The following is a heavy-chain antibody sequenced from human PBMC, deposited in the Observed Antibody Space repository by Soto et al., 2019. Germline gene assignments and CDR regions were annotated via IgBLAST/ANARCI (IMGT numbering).Heavy chain of an antibody. D-gene: IGHD6-6*01. CDR2: IWYDGSNK. CDR1: GFTCSSYG. J-gene: IGHJ4*02. CDR3: ARDRRISNIAARNTIYY. Sequence: QVQLVESGGGVVQPGRSLRLSCAASGFTCSSYGMHWVRQAPGKGLEWVAVIWYDGSNKYYADSVKGRFTISRDNSKNTLYLHRNSPRAEDTAVYYCARDRRISNIAARNTIYYWGQGTLVTVS. V-gene: IGHV3-33*01.